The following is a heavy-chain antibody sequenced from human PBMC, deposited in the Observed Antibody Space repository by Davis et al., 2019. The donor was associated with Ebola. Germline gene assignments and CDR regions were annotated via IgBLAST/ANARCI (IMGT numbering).Heavy chain of an antibody. J-gene: IGHJ5*02. V-gene: IGHV3-30-3*01. CDR1: GFTFSSYA. CDR3: ARGGPRYCSGGSCWFDP. Sequence: GESLKISCAASGFTFSSYAMHWVRQAPGKGLEWVAVISYDGSNKYYADSVKGRFTISRDNSKNTLYLQMNSLRAEDTAVYYCARGGPRYCSGGSCWFDPWGQGTLVTVSS. CDR2: ISYDGSNK. D-gene: IGHD2-15*01.